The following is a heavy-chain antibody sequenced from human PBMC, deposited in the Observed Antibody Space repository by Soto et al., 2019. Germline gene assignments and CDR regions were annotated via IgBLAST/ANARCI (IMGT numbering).Heavy chain of an antibody. D-gene: IGHD2-15*01. CDR3: ARETYRRHIVVVVAATTSWFDP. V-gene: IGHV1-2*02. J-gene: IGHJ5*02. CDR2: INPNSGGT. Sequence: ASVKVSCKASGYAFTGYYMHWVRQAPLQVLEWMGWINPNSGGTKYAQKFQGRVTMTRDTYIRTAYMELRRLRSDDTAVYYCARETYRRHIVVVVAATTSWFDPWG. CDR1: GYAFTGYY.